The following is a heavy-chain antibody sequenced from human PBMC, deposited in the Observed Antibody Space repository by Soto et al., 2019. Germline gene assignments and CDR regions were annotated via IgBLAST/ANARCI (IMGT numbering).Heavy chain of an antibody. CDR1: GFTFSIYG. V-gene: IGHV3-30*18. Sequence: PGGSLRLSCAASGFTFSIYGMHWVRHAPGKGLEWVAVISYDGSNKYYADSVKGRFTISRDNSKNTLYLQMNSLRAEDTAVYYCAKGRAYLYYGMDVWGQGTTVTVSS. CDR2: ISYDGSNK. D-gene: IGHD3-16*01. CDR3: AKGRAYLYYGMDV. J-gene: IGHJ6*02.